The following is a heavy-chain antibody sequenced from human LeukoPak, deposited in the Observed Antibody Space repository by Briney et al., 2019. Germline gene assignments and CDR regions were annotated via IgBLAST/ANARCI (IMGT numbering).Heavy chain of an antibody. J-gene: IGHJ6*02. D-gene: IGHD6-13*01. V-gene: IGHV3-30*18. CDR1: GFTFSTYW. CDR2: ISYDGSNK. CDR3: AKDPHSSSWYWLRNYYYGMDV. Sequence: GGSLRLSCSASGFTFSTYWMSWLRQAPGKGLEWVAVISYDGSNKYYADSVKGRFTISRDNSKNTLYLQMNSLRAEDTAVYYCAKDPHSSSWYWLRNYYYGMDVWGQGTTVTVSS.